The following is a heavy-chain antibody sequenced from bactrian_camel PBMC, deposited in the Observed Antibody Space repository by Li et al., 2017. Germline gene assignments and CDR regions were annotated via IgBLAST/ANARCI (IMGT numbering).Heavy chain of an antibody. CDR1: GLTDRRNC. D-gene: IGHD1*01. V-gene: IGHV3S53*01. CDR3: KTHRFGATMPGCDY. J-gene: IGHJ4*01. Sequence: HVQLVESGGGPVQAGGSLRLSCAVAGLTDRRNCLAWFRQAPGQEREWVAVIDSDGTTRYPDSTKGRFTISVDKAKDTVYLQMNSLKPEDTAMYSCKTHRFGATMPGCDYSGQGTQ. CDR2: IDSDGTT.